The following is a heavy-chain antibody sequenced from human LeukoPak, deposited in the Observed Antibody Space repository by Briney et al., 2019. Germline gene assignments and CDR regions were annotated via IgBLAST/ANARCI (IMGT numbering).Heavy chain of an antibody. D-gene: IGHD1/OR15-1a*01. CDR2: IYSGGRT. V-gene: IGHV4-39*01. Sequence: SETLSLTCTVSGGSISSSNYYWGWVRQPPGKGLEWIGSIYSGGRTYYNPSLKSRVTISVDTSKNQFSLRVSSVTAADTAVYYRARREGNTSGVGDWGQGTLVTVSS. CDR3: ARREGNTSGVGD. CDR1: GGSISSSNYY. J-gene: IGHJ4*02.